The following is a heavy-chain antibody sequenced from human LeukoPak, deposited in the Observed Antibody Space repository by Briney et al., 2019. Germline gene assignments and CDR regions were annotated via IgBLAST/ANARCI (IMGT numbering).Heavy chain of an antibody. Sequence: GGSLRLSCAASGFTFSSYWMHWVRQAPGKGLVWVSRISGDGRSTSYADSVKGRFTISRDNSKNTLYLQMNSLRAEDTAVYYCAKVPKYWGQGTLVTVSS. CDR2: ISGDGRST. J-gene: IGHJ4*02. V-gene: IGHV3-74*01. CDR3: AKVPKY. CDR1: GFTFSSYW.